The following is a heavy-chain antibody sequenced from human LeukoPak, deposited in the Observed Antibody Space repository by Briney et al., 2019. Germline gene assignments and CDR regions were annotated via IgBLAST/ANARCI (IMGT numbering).Heavy chain of an antibody. CDR3: AKSRSAVAVAGSNY. CDR1: GFTFNNYG. CDR2: ISGSGDNT. D-gene: IGHD6-19*01. V-gene: IGHV3-23*01. Sequence: GGSLRLSCASSGFTFNNYGMSWVRLAPGKGLEWVSGISGSGDNTYYADSVKGRFTISRDGSRDTLYLQMNSLRAEDTAVYYCAKSRSAVAVAGSNYWGQGTLVTVSS. J-gene: IGHJ4*02.